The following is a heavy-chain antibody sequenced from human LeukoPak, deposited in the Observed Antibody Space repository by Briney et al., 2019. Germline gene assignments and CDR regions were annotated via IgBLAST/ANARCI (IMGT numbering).Heavy chain of an antibody. CDR2: ISYDGSNK. J-gene: IGHJ5*02. V-gene: IGHV3-30*04. D-gene: IGHD3-10*01. CDR3: ARQNHYYGSREGNWFDP. Sequence: GGSLRLSCAASGFTFSSYAMHWVRQAPGKGLEWVAVISYDGSNKYYADSVKGRFTISRDNSKNTLYLQMNSLRAEDTAVYYCARQNHYYGSREGNWFDPWGQGTLVTVSS. CDR1: GFTFSSYA.